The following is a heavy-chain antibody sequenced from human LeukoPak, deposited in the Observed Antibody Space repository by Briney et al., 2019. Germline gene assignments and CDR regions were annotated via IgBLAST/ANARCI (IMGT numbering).Heavy chain of an antibody. J-gene: IGHJ2*01. CDR3: AKSMVSGSSHWYFDL. V-gene: IGHV3-74*01. Sequence: PGGSLRLSCAASGFTFSSYWMYWVRQAPGKGLVWVSRISSDGITTNYAGAVKGRFTISRDNSKNSLYLQMNSLRTEDTALYYCAKSMVSGSSHWYFDLWGRGTLVTVSS. CDR1: GFTFSSYW. D-gene: IGHD3-10*01. CDR2: ISSDGITT.